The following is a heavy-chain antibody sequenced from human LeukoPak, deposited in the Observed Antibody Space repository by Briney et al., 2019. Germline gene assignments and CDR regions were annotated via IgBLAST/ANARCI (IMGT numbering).Heavy chain of an antibody. J-gene: IGHJ4*02. CDR2: IYYSGST. CDR3: ARDLSGYDWIGDY. CDR1: GGSISSYY. Sequence: SETLSLTCTVSGGSISSYYWSWIRQPPGKGLEWIGYIYYSGSTNYNPSLKSRVTISVDTSKNQFSLKLSSVTAADTAVYYCARDLSGYDWIGDYWGQGTLVTVSS. D-gene: IGHD5-12*01. V-gene: IGHV4-59*01.